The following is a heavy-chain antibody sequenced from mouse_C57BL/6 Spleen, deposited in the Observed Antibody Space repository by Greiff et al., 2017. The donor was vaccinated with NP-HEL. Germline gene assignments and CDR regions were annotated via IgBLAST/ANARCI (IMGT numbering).Heavy chain of an antibody. V-gene: IGHV2-5*01. CDR2: IWRGGST. Sequence: QVQLQQSGPGLVQPSQSLSITCTVSGFSLTSYGVHWVRQSPGKGLEWLGVIWRGGSTDYNAAFMSRLSLTKDNSKSQVFFKMNSLQADDTAIYYCAIPYYDYDGWYFDVWGTGTTVTVSS. CDR1: GFSLTSYG. D-gene: IGHD2-4*01. CDR3: AIPYYDYDGWYFDV. J-gene: IGHJ1*03.